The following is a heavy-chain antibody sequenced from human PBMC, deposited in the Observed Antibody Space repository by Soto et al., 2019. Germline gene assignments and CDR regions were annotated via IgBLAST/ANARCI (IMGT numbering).Heavy chain of an antibody. CDR2: IRSKANSYAT. D-gene: IGHD4-17*01. V-gene: IGHV3-73*01. J-gene: IGHJ4*02. CDR3: TRPPSRGDYVEY. Sequence: GGSLRLSCSASGFTFSGSAMHWVRQASGKGLEWVGRIRSKANSYATAYAASVKGRFTISRDDSKNTAYLQMNSLKTEDTAVYYCTRPPSRGDYVEYWGQGTLVTVSS. CDR1: GFTFSGSA.